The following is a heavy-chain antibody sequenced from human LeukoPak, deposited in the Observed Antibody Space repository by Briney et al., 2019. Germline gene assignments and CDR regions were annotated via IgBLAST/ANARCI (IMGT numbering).Heavy chain of an antibody. V-gene: IGHV4-39*01. D-gene: IGHD3-3*01. Sequence: SETLSLTCTVSVGSISSSSCYWGWIRQPPGKGLEWIGGICYSGSTYYNPSLKSRVPISEDTVTISVSPKLSSVTAADTAVNYCERGRRGFGGGYITSWFKKFDSWGQGTLVTVSS. CDR2: ICYSGST. J-gene: IGHJ4*02. CDR3: ERGRRGFGGGYITSWFKKFDS. CDR1: VGSISSSSCY.